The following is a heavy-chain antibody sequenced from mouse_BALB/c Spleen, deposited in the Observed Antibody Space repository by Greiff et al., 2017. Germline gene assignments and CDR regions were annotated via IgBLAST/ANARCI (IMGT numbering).Heavy chain of an antibody. D-gene: IGHD2-1*01. CDR2: IWSGGST. V-gene: IGHV2-2*02. CDR1: GFSLTSYG. Sequence: QVQLKESGPGLVQPSQSLSITCTVSGFSLTSYGVHWVRQSPGKGLEWLGVIWSGGSTDYNAAFISRLSISKDNSKSQVFFKMNSLQANDTAIYYCARPIYYGKVYAMDYWGQGTSVTVSS. J-gene: IGHJ4*01. CDR3: ARPIYYGKVYAMDY.